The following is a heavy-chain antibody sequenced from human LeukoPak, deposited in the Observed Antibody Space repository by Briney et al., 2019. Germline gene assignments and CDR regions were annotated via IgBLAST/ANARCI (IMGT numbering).Heavy chain of an antibody. Sequence: SETLSLTCTVSGGSISSYYWSWIRQPPGKALEWIGYIYYSGSTNYNPSLKSRVTISVDRSKNQFSLKLSYVTAADTAVYYCARGSYTVDYWGQGTLVTVSS. CDR3: ARGSYTVDY. CDR1: GGSISSYY. CDR2: IYYSGST. V-gene: IGHV4-59*01. D-gene: IGHD1-26*01. J-gene: IGHJ4*02.